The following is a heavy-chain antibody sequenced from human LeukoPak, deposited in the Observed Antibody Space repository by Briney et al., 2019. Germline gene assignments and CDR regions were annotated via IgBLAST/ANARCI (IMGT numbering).Heavy chain of an antibody. Sequence: PGRSLRLACAASGFTFSWYGMHWVSQAPGKGLEWVSVISYDGSNKYYADSVKGRFTISRDNSKNTLYLQMNSLRAEDTAVYYCAKAEGRGYDSSPDAFDIWGQGTMVTVSS. CDR3: AKAEGRGYDSSPDAFDI. D-gene: IGHD3-22*01. CDR1: GFTFSWYG. V-gene: IGHV3-30*18. J-gene: IGHJ3*02. CDR2: ISYDGSNK.